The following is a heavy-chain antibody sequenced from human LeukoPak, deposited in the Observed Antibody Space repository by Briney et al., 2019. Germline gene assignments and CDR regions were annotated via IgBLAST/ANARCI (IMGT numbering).Heavy chain of an antibody. CDR3: ARVHSNYYYYGMDV. CDR2: ISAYNGNT. CDR1: GYTFTGYY. J-gene: IGHJ6*02. V-gene: IGHV1-18*04. Sequence: GASVKVSCKASGYTFTGYYMHWVRQAPGQGLEWMGWISAYNGNTNYAQKLQGRVTMTTDTSTSTAYMELRSLRSDDTAVYYCARVHSNYYYYGMDVWGQGTTVTVSS. D-gene: IGHD4-11*01.